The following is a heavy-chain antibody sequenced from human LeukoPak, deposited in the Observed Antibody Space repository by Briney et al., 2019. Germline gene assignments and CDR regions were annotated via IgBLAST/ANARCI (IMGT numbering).Heavy chain of an antibody. CDR2: IHYSGST. Sequence: RSSETLSLTCTVSGGSISSGDYYWAWLRQHPGKGLDWIAYIHYSGSTYYNPSLKSRRTISVETSKNQFSLKVSSVTAADTAVYCCARAKYNSGWYLDYWGEGNLGTVSS. D-gene: IGHD6-19*01. CDR3: ARAKYNSGWYLDY. V-gene: IGHV4-31*03. CDR1: GGSISSGDYY. J-gene: IGHJ4*02.